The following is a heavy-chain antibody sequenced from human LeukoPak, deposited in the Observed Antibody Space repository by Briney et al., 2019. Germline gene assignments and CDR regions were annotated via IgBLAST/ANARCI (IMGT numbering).Heavy chain of an antibody. J-gene: IGHJ6*03. D-gene: IGHD3-3*02. Sequence: GGSLRLSCAASGFTFSDYWMSWVRQAPGKGLEWVANIKQDGSEKDYVDSVKGRFTISRDNANNSLYLQMISLRAEDTAVYYCARVGIDYYYYYMDVWGKGTTVTVSS. CDR3: ARVGIDYYYYYMDV. CDR1: GFTFSDYW. V-gene: IGHV3-7*01. CDR2: IKQDGSEK.